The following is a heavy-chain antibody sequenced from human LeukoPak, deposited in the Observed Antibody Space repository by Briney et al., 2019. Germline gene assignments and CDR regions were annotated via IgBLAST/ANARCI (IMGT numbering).Heavy chain of an antibody. CDR3: ARVYGSGWYGDPHAFDI. J-gene: IGHJ3*02. CDR1: GFTFSSYE. CDR2: ISSSSSYT. V-gene: IGHV3-21*05. Sequence: GGSLRLSCAASGFTFSSYEMNWVRQAPGQGLEWVSYISSSSSYTNYADSVKGRFTISRDNAKNSLYLQMNSLRAEDTAVYYCARVYGSGWYGDPHAFDIWGQGTMVTVSS. D-gene: IGHD6-19*01.